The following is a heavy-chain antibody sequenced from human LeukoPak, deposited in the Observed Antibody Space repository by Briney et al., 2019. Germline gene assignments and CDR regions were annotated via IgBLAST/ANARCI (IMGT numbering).Heavy chain of an antibody. J-gene: IGHJ5*02. CDR2: ISSSGSYI. V-gene: IGHV3-21*01. CDR1: GFTFSSYS. CDR3: ARGYCSSTSCYVALGNWFDP. D-gene: IGHD2-2*01. Sequence: PGGSLRLSCAASGFTFSSYSMNWVRQAPGKGLEWVSSISSSGSYIYYADSVKGRFTISRDNARDSLYLQMNSLRAEDTAVYYCARGYCSSTSCYVALGNWFDPWGQGTLVTVSS.